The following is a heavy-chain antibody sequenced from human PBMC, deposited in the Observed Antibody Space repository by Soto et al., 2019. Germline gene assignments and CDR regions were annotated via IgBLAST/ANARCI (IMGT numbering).Heavy chain of an antibody. CDR1: GFTVSSNY. CDR3: ARVLDCSSTSCYEHYYYYYMDV. CDR2: VYSGGST. V-gene: IGHV3-66*01. J-gene: IGHJ6*03. D-gene: IGHD2-2*01. Sequence: PGGSLSLSCAASGFTVSSNYMSWVRQAPGKGLEWVSVVYSGGSTYYADSVKGRFTISRDNSKNTLYLQMNSLRAEDTAVYYCARVLDCSSTSCYEHYYYYYMDVWGKGTTVTVSS.